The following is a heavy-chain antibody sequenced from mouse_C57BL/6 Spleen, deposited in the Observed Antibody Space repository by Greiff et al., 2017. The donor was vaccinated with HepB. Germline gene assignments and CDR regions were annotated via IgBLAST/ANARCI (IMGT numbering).Heavy chain of an antibody. V-gene: IGHV1-26*01. CDR1: GYTFTDYY. J-gene: IGHJ3*01. CDR2: INPNNGGT. CDR3: AEGDYSWFAY. Sequence: EVKLQQSGPELVKPGASVKISCKASGYTFTDYYMNWVKQSHGKSLEWIGDINPNNGGTSYNQKFKGKATLTVDKSSSTAYMELRSLTSEDSAVYYCAEGDYSWFAYWGQGTLVTVSA. D-gene: IGHD1-1*01.